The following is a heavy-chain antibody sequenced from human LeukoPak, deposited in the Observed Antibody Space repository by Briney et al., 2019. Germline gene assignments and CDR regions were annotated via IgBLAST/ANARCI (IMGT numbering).Heavy chain of an antibody. J-gene: IGHJ4*02. CDR3: AKGILRYFDWPPFDY. D-gene: IGHD3-9*01. Sequence: GRSLRLSCAASGFTFSCYGMHWVRQAPGKGLEWVADISYGGSNKYYADSVKGRFTISRDNSKNTLYLQMNSLSAEETAVYYCAKGILRYFDWPPFDYWGQGTLVTVSS. CDR2: ISYGGSNK. V-gene: IGHV3-30*18. CDR1: GFTFSCYG.